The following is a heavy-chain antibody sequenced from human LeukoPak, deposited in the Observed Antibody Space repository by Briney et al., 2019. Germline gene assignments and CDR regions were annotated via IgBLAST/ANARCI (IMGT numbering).Heavy chain of an antibody. CDR3: ASGSSSRFSYFGY. Sequence: SVKVSCKAFGGTFSSYAISWVRQAPGQGLEWMGGIIPIFGTANYAQKFQGRVTITTDESTCTAYMELSSLRSEDTAVYYCASGSSSRFSYFGYWGQGTLVTVSS. J-gene: IGHJ4*02. CDR2: IIPIFGTA. D-gene: IGHD1-26*01. V-gene: IGHV1-69*05. CDR1: GGTFSSYA.